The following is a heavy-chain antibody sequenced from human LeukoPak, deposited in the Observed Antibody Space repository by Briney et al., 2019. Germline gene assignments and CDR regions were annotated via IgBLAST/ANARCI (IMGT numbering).Heavy chain of an antibody. CDR3: ARTVGAKTPYFQH. CDR2: INPSGGGK. J-gene: IGHJ1*01. V-gene: IGHV1-46*03. CDR1: GYTFTNYY. Sequence: ASVKVSCKASGYTFTNYYMHWVRQAAGQGHERMGIINPSGGGKTYAQKFQGRVTMTRDTSTSTVYMELSSLRSEDTAVYYCARTVGAKTPYFQHWGQGTLVTVSS. D-gene: IGHD1-26*01.